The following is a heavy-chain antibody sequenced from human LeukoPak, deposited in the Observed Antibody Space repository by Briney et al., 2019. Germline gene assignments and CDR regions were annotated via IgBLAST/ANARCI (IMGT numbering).Heavy chain of an antibody. J-gene: IGHJ5*02. V-gene: IGHV4-34*01. Sequence: SETLSLTCAVYGGSFSGYYWSWIRQPPGKGLEWIGEINHSGSTNYNPSLKSRVTISVDTSKKQYSLTLSSVTAADTAVYYCARRYSSSSYNWFAPCGQGTLVTVYS. CDR3: ARRYSSSSYNWFAP. CDR1: GGSFSGYY. D-gene: IGHD6-13*01. CDR2: INHSGST.